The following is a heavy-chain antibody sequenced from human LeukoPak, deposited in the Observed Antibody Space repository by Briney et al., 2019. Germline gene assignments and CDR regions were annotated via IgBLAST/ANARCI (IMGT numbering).Heavy chain of an antibody. Sequence: PSQTLSLTCTVSGDSISTGGYYWNWIRQLPGKGLEWIVCIYYSGNTYYNPSLQSRVTISVDTSRNMFSSRLPSVTAADTALYYCARLKKAEGSLLDFWGQGSLVTVSS. CDR3: ARLKKAEGSLLDF. J-gene: IGHJ4*02. CDR1: GDSISTGGYY. CDR2: IYYSGNT. V-gene: IGHV4-31*03.